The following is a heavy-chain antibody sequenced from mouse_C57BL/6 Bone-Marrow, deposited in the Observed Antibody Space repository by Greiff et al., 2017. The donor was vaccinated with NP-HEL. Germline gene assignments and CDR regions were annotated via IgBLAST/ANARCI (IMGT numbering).Heavy chain of an antibody. CDR2: IYPRSGNT. D-gene: IGHD1-1*01. CDR1: GYTFTSYG. CDR3: ARMEAIITTVVADFDY. Sequence: QVQLQQSGAELARPGASVKLSCKASGYTFTSYGISWVKQRTGQGLEWIGEIYPRSGNTYYNEKFKGKATLTADKSSSTAYMELRSLTSEDSAVYFCARMEAIITTVVADFDYWGQGTTLTVSS. J-gene: IGHJ2*01. V-gene: IGHV1-81*01.